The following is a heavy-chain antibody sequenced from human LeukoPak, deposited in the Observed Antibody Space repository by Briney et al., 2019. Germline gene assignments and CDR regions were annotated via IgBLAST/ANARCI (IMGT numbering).Heavy chain of an antibody. V-gene: IGHV4-39*07. CDR1: GGSISSRSCY. CDR3: ARDGYSSGWPNWFDP. D-gene: IGHD6-19*01. CDR2: IYYSGST. Sequence: SETLSLTCSVSGGSISSRSCYWGWIRQPPGKGLVWIGGIYYSGSTYYNPSLKSRVTISVDTSKNQFSLKLTSVTAADTAVYYCARDGYSSGWPNWFDPWGQGTLVTASS. J-gene: IGHJ5*02.